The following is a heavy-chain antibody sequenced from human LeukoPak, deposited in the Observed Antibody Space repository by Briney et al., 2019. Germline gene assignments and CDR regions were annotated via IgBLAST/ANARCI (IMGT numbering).Heavy chain of an antibody. D-gene: IGHD4-17*01. V-gene: IGHV1-69*13. Sequence: ASVKVSCKASGGTFSSYAISWVRQAPGQGLEWMGGIIPIFGTANYAQKFQGRVTITADESTSTAYMELSSLRSEDTAVYYCARGRRDYGDYSFDYWGQGTPVTVSS. J-gene: IGHJ4*02. CDR1: GGTFSSYA. CDR3: ARGRRDYGDYSFDY. CDR2: IIPIFGTA.